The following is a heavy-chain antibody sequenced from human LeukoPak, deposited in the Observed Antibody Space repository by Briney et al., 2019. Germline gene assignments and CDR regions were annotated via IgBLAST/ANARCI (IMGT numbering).Heavy chain of an antibody. J-gene: IGHJ4*02. D-gene: IGHD6-19*01. CDR3: ARSEGNGWFTM. V-gene: IGHV3-7*01. CDR1: GFTFSSYW. Sequence: GGSLRLSCAASGFTFSSYWMSWVRQAPGKGLEWLANIKPDGSGTFSVDSVQGRFTISRDNAENSLYLQMSGLRAEDTAVYSCARSEGNGWFTMWGQGTLVTVSS. CDR2: IKPDGSGT.